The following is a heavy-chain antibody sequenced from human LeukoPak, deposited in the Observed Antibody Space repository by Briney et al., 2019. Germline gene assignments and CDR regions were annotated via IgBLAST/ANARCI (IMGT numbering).Heavy chain of an antibody. CDR3: ARQITFGGVEFDP. J-gene: IGHJ5*02. D-gene: IGHD3-16*01. CDR2: IYPGDSDA. CDR1: GYSFTTYW. V-gene: IGHV5-51*01. Sequence: GESLKISCKGSGYSFTTYWVGWVRQMPGKGLEWMGIIYPGDSDARYGPSFQGQVTISVDKSINTAYLQWSSLKASDTAMYYCARQITFGGVEFDPWGQGTLVTVSS.